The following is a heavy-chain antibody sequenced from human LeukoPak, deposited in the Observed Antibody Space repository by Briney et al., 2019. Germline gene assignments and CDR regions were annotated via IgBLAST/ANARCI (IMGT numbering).Heavy chain of an antibody. CDR3: AKTATVATRALSFDY. Sequence: SVKVSCKASGGTFSSYAISWVRQAPGQGLEWMGRIIPIFGTANYAQKFQGRVTITTDESTSTAYMELSSLRSEDTAVYYCAKTATVATRALSFDYWGQGTLVTVSS. CDR2: IIPIFGTA. D-gene: IGHD4-17*01. V-gene: IGHV1-69*05. J-gene: IGHJ4*02. CDR1: GGTFSSYA.